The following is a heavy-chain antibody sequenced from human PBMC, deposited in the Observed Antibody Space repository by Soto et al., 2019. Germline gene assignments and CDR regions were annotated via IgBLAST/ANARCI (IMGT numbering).Heavy chain of an antibody. V-gene: IGHV3-33*01. CDR1: GFTFSSYG. D-gene: IGHD6-13*01. J-gene: IGHJ6*02. CDR2: IWYDGSNK. CDR3: ARDGQLVYYYYGMDV. Sequence: GGSLRLSCAASGFTFSSYGMHWVRQAPGKGLEWVAVIWYDGSNKYYADSVKGRFTISRDNSKNTLYLQMNSLRAEDTAVYYCARDGQLVYYYYGMDVWGQGTTVTVSS.